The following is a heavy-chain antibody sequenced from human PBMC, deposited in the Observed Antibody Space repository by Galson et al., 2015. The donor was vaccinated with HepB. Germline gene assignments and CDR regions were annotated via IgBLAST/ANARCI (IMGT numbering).Heavy chain of an antibody. CDR3: AREHRLLVVPAAYFDY. Sequence: SVKVSCKASGGTFSSYAISWVRQAPGQGLEWMGGIIPLFGTANYAQKFQGRVTITADESTSTAYMELSSLRSEDTAVYYCAREHRLLVVPAAYFDYWGQGTLVTVSS. CDR1: GGTFSSYA. V-gene: IGHV1-69*13. D-gene: IGHD2-2*01. CDR2: IIPLFGTA. J-gene: IGHJ4*02.